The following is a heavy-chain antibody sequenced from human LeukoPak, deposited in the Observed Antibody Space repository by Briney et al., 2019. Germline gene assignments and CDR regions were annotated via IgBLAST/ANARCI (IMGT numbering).Heavy chain of an antibody. D-gene: IGHD1/OR15-1a*01. Sequence: GRSLRLSCAASGLTFSSYWMHWFRQAPGKGLVWVSRIKTDGRKTGYADSVRGRFTISRDNAKNTLYLQMNGLRAEDTAVYYCAKDLTWNTADYWGQGTLVTVSS. V-gene: IGHV3-74*01. J-gene: IGHJ4*02. CDR3: AKDLTWNTADY. CDR1: GLTFSSYW. CDR2: IKTDGRKT.